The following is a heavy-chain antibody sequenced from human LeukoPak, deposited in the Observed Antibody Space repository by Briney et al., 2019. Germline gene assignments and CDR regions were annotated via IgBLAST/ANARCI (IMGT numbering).Heavy chain of an antibody. J-gene: IGHJ5*02. D-gene: IGHD6-6*01. V-gene: IGHV4-39*07. CDR1: GGSITSSSYY. CDR2: IYYSGST. Sequence: SETLSLTCTVSGGSITSSSYYWGWIRQPPGKGLEWIGNIYYSGSTYYNPSLKSRVTISVDTSKNQFSLKLSSVTAADTAVYYCAATYSSWNWFDPWGQGTLVTVSS. CDR3: AATYSSWNWFDP.